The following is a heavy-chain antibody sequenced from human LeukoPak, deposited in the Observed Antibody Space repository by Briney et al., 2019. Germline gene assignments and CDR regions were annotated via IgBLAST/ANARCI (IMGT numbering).Heavy chain of an antibody. CDR2: IDWDDDK. Sequence: SGPTLVNPTQTLTLTCTFSGFSRSTSGMCVTWIRQPPGKALEWLARIDWDDDKYYSTSLKTRLTISKDTSKNQVVLTMTNMDPVDTATYYSARMRAYSNVYYFDYWGRGTLVTVSS. CDR1: GFSRSTSGMC. CDR3: ARMRAYSNVYYFDY. V-gene: IGHV2-70*11. J-gene: IGHJ4*02. D-gene: IGHD4-11*01.